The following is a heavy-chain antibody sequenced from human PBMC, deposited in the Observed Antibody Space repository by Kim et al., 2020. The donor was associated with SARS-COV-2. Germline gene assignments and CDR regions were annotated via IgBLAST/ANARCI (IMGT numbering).Heavy chain of an antibody. J-gene: IGHJ4*02. V-gene: IGHV3-23*01. Sequence: ADSVKARFTISRDNSRNTLYLQMNNLRVEDTAVYYCAEDLVAISATPGIDHWGQGTQVTVSS. CDR3: AEDLVAISATPGIDH. D-gene: IGHD5-12*01.